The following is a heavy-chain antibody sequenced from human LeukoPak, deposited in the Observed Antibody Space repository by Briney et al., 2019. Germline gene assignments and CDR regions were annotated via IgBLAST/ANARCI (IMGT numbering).Heavy chain of an antibody. CDR1: GGTFSSYA. V-gene: IGHV1-69*06. CDR3: ARGQWFGEGSFYYFDL. D-gene: IGHD3-10*01. CDR2: IIPIFGTA. Sequence: ASVKVSCKASGGTFSSYAISWVRQAPGQGLEWMGGIIPIFGTANYAQKFQGRVTITADKSTSTAYMELSSLTSDDTAVYHCARGQWFGEGSFYYFDLWGQGTLVTVSS. J-gene: IGHJ4*02.